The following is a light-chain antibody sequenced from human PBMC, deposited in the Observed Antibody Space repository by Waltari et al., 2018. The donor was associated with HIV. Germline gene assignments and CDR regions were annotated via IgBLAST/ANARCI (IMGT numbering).Light chain of an antibody. V-gene: IGLV2-23*01. CDR1: SSDVGGYNV. CDR2: EGS. Sequence: QSALPQPASVSGSPGQSITISCTGTSSDVGGYNVVSWYQQHPGKAPKLMIYEGSKRPSGVSNRFSGSKSGNTASLTISGLQAEDEADYYCCSYAGSSTVVFGGGTKLTVL. J-gene: IGLJ2*01. CDR3: CSYAGSSTVV.